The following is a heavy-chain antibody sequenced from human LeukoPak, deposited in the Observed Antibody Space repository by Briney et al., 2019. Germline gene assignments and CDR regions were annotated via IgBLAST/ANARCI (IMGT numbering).Heavy chain of an antibody. D-gene: IGHD3-10*01. Sequence: SETLSLTCTVSGGSISTSSYYWGWVRQPPGKGLEWIGNIFYSGSTYYSPSLKSRVTISLDTSKNQFSLKLSSVTAADTAVYYCARQVRGVIKPIDYWGQGTLVTVSS. J-gene: IGHJ4*02. CDR2: IFYSGST. CDR1: GGSISTSSYY. V-gene: IGHV4-39*01. CDR3: ARQVRGVIKPIDY.